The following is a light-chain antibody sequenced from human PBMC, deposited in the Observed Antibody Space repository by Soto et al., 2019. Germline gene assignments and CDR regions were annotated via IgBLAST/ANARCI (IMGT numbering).Light chain of an antibody. CDR1: SSNIGSEY. CDR3: QSYDASLTGYVV. J-gene: IGLJ2*01. Sequence: QSVLTQPPSASGTPGQTVTISCSGSSSNIGSEYVYWYQQLPGTAPKLLIYETSSRPSGVPDRFSGSKSGTSASLAITGLQAEDEADYYCQSYDASLTGYVVFGGGTKVTV. CDR2: ETS. V-gene: IGLV1-40*01.